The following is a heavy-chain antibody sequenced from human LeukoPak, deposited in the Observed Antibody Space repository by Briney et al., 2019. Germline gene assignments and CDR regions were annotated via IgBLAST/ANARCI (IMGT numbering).Heavy chain of an antibody. CDR3: AKDPTAQDYYGSGSSIDY. V-gene: IGHV3-30*18. CDR1: GFTFSSYG. CDR2: ISYDGSNK. D-gene: IGHD3-10*01. Sequence: GGSLRLSCAASGFTFSSYGMHWIRQAPGKGLEWVAVISYDGSNKYYADSVKGRFTISRDNSKNTLYLQMNSLRAEDTAVYYCAKDPTAQDYYGSGSSIDYWGQGTLVTVSS. J-gene: IGHJ4*02.